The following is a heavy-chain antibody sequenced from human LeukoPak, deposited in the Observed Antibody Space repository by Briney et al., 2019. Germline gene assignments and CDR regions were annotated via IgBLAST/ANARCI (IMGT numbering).Heavy chain of an antibody. D-gene: IGHD6-19*01. V-gene: IGHV1-8*01. CDR3: ARAKGRAVGRNWFDP. CDR1: GYTFTSYD. J-gene: IGHJ5*02. Sequence: WASVKVSCKASGYTFTSYDINWVRQATGQGLEWMGRMNPNSGNTGYAQKFQGRVTMTRNTSISTAYMELSSLRSEDTAVYYCARAKGRAVGRNWFDPWGQGTLVTVSS. CDR2: MNPNSGNT.